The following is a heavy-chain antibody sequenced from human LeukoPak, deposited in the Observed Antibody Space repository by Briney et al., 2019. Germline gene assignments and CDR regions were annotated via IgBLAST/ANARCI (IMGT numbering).Heavy chain of an antibody. J-gene: IGHJ4*02. V-gene: IGHV3-23*01. Sequence: PGGSLRLSCAASGFTFSSYAMSWVRQAPGKGLEWVSAISGSGGSTYYADSVKGRFTISRDNSKNTLYLQMNSLRAEDTAVYYCAKDYYDFWSGYYTDYWGRGTLVTVSS. D-gene: IGHD3-3*01. CDR3: AKDYYDFWSGYYTDY. CDR2: ISGSGGST. CDR1: GFTFSSYA.